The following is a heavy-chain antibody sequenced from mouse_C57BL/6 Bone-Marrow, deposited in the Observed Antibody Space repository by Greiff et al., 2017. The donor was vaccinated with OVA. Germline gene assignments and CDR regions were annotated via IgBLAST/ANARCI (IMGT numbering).Heavy chain of an antibody. CDR3: AREGEGYFDV. V-gene: IGHV5-4*01. CDR2: ISDGGSYT. J-gene: IGHJ1*03. CDR1: GFTFSSYA. Sequence: EVQLVESGGGLVKPGGSLTLSCAASGFTFSSYAMSWVRQTPEKRLEWVATISDGGSYTYYPDNVKGRFTISRDNAKNNLYLQMGHLKSEDTAMYYCAREGEGYFDVWGTGTTVTVSS.